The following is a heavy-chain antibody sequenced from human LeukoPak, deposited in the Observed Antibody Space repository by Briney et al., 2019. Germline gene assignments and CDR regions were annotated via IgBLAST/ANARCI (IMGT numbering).Heavy chain of an antibody. D-gene: IGHD1-26*01. CDR1: GLTFSSHA. Sequence: GSLRLSCAASGLTFSSHAMSWVRQAPGKGLEWVSAISDSGRETFYTDSVKGRFTISRDNSKNTLYLEMNSLRAEDTAVYYCAKPSGRHPNYDFDHWGQGTLVTVSS. J-gene: IGHJ4*02. CDR2: ISDSGRET. CDR3: AKPSGRHPNYDFDH. V-gene: IGHV3-23*01.